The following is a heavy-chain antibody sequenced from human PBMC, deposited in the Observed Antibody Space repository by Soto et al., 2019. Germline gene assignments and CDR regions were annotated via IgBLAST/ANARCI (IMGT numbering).Heavy chain of an antibody. D-gene: IGHD4-17*01. CDR3: ARGGGYGDYIWHYYYYGMDV. CDR2: IYYSGST. J-gene: IGHJ6*02. V-gene: IGHV4-39*07. Sequence: PSETLSLTCTVSGGSISSSSYYWGWIRQPPGKGLEWIGSIYYSGSTYYNPSLKSRVTISVDTSKNQFSLKLSSVTAADTAVYYCARGGGYGDYIWHYYYYGMDVWGQGTTVTVSS. CDR1: GGSISSSSYY.